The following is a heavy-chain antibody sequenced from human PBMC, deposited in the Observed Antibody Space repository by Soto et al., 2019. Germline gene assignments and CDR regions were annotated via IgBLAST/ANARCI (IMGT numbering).Heavy chain of an antibody. CDR2: IRSKANSYAT. J-gene: IGHJ5*02. Sequence: EVQLVESGGGVVQPGGSLKLSCAASGFTFSGSAMHWVRQASGKGLEWVGRIRSKANSYATAYAASVKGRFTISRDDSKNTAYLQMNSLKTEDTAVYYCTSTKRPPYYYDSSGYLDNWFDPWGQGTLVTVSS. CDR3: TSTKRPPYYYDSSGYLDNWFDP. D-gene: IGHD3-22*01. V-gene: IGHV3-73*02. CDR1: GFTFSGSA.